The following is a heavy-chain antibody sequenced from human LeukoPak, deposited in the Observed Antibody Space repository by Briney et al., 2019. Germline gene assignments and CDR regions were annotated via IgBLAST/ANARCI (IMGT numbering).Heavy chain of an antibody. D-gene: IGHD5-12*01. CDR3: ARGHIIVATKGWFDP. Sequence: SETLSLTCAVYGGSFSGYYWSWIRQPPGKGLEWIGEINHSGSTSYNPSLKSRVTISVDTSKNQFSLKLSSVTAADTAVYYCARGHIIVATKGWFDPWGQGTLVTVSS. J-gene: IGHJ5*02. CDR1: GGSFSGYY. V-gene: IGHV4-34*01. CDR2: INHSGST.